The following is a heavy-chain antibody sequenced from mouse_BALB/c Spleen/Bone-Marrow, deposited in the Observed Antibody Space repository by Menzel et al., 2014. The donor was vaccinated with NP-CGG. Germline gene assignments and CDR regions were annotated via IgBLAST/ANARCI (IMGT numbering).Heavy chain of an antibody. CDR1: GFKFKVTY. CDR3: ARGGTTATWYFDV. D-gene: IGHD1-2*01. Sequence: EVQLQQSGAVLVKTGASVPLSCTASGFKFKVTYTNWVLQRTEQGLERLGRIDPANGNKKYEPKLQGKAPITAYTSTNTAYLQFSSLTSEDTAVYFYARGGTTATWYFDVWGAGTTVTVSS. CDR2: IDPANGNK. J-gene: IGHJ1*01. V-gene: IGHV14-3*02.